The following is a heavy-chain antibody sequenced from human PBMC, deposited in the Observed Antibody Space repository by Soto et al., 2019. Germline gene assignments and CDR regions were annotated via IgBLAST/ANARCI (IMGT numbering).Heavy chain of an antibody. J-gene: IGHJ4*02. CDR3: ARPEGHYYDFSGYYHQSHPLFDY. Sequence: GGSLRLSCAASGFTFSSYWMHWVRQAPGKGLVWVSRINSDGSSTSYADSVKGRFTISRDNAKNTLYLQMNSLRAEDTAVYYCARPEGHYYDFSGYYHQSHPLFDYWGQGSLVTGSS. CDR1: GFTFSSYW. D-gene: IGHD3-22*01. CDR2: INSDGSST. V-gene: IGHV3-74*01.